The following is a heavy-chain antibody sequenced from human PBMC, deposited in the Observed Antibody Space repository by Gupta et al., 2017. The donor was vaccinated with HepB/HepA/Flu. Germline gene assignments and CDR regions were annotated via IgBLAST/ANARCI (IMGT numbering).Heavy chain of an antibody. CDR2: ISRSASTA. CDR3: AKRSGAGGHFDY. D-gene: IGHD7-27*01. J-gene: IGHJ4*02. V-gene: IGHV3-23*01. Sequence: EVELLESGGGVVQIGGSVRLACAACGFTIRNYAMDWVRQAPGKGLEWVSDISRSASTAQYAESVKGRFTISRDNSKNTLDLQMNSLRVEDTAVYYCAKRSGAGGHFDYWGQGTLVTVSS. CDR1: GFTIRNYA.